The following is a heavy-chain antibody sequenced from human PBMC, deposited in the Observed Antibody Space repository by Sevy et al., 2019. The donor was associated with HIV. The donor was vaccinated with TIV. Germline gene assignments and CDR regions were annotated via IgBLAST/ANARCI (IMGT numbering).Heavy chain of an antibody. J-gene: IGHJ4*02. Sequence: SETLSLTCTVSVGSINSRTSYWGWIRQPPGKGLEWIGIIYYSGVTYYNPSLKSRVTISVDTSKNQFSLKLSSVTAADTAVYYCARLDATRPKGYYFDYWGQGTLVTVSS. V-gene: IGHV4-39*01. CDR2: IYYSGVT. CDR3: ARLDATRPKGYYFDY. D-gene: IGHD1-1*01. CDR1: VGSINSRTSY.